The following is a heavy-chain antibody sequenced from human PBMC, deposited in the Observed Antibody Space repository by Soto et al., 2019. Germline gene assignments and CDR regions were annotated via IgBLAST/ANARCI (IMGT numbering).Heavy chain of an antibody. Sequence: QVQLVQSGAEVKKPGASVKVSCKASGYTFTGYYMHWVRQAPGQGLEWMGWINPNSGGTNYAQKFQGRVTMTRDTSISTACMELSRLRSDDTAVYYCARGYCSGGSCYSIDAFDIWGQGTMVTVSS. D-gene: IGHD2-15*01. J-gene: IGHJ3*02. CDR2: INPNSGGT. CDR3: ARGYCSGGSCYSIDAFDI. V-gene: IGHV1-2*02. CDR1: GYTFTGYY.